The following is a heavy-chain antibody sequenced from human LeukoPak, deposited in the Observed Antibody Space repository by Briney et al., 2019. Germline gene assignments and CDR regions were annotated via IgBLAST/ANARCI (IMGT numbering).Heavy chain of an antibody. J-gene: IGHJ6*02. V-gene: IGHV3-66*01. CDR3: ARIDYDILTGYYYYYGMDV. D-gene: IGHD3-9*01. Sequence: GGSLRLSCAASGFTVSSNYMSWVRQAPGKGLEWVSVIYSGGSTYYADSVKGRFTISRDNSKNTLYLQMNSLRAEDTAVYYCARIDYDILTGYYYYYGMDVWGQGTTVTVSS. CDR2: IYSGGST. CDR1: GFTVSSNY.